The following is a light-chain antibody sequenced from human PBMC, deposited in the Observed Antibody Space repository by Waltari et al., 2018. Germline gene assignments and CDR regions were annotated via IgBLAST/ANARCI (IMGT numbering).Light chain of an antibody. CDR2: EVS. J-gene: IGLJ2*01. Sequence: QSALTQPASVSGSPGQSITISCTGTSSAVGGYNYVSCYQQHPGKAPKLMIYEVSNRPSGVSNRFSGSKSGNTASLTISGLQAEDEADYSCSSYTSSSTFSVVFGGGTKLTVL. CDR1: SSAVGGYNY. CDR3: SSYTSSSTFSVV. V-gene: IGLV2-14*01.